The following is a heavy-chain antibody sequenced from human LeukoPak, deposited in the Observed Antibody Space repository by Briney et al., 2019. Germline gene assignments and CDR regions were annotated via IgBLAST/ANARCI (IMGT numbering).Heavy chain of an antibody. D-gene: IGHD6-19*01. CDR1: GYSFISYW. V-gene: IGHV5-51*01. CDR2: IYSGDSDT. J-gene: IGHJ5*02. CDR3: ARGGLSGWYYWFDP. Sequence: GDSLKISCKGSGYSFISYWIGWVRQMPGKGLEWMGIIYSGDSDTRYSPSFQGQVTISADKSISAAYLQWSSLKASDTAIYYCARGGLSGWYYWFDPWGQGTLVTVSS.